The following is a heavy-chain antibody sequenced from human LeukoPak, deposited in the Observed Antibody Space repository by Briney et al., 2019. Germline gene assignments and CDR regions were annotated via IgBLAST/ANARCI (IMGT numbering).Heavy chain of an antibody. V-gene: IGHV1-46*01. D-gene: IGHD5-18*01. CDR1: GYTFTRHY. Sequence: ASVKVSCKASGYTFTRHYMHWVRRAPGQGLEWMGVIHPSGGSTSYAQNFQGRVTMTRDTSTSTVYVELSSLRSDDTAFYYCARATLDAAMVYWYFDLWGRGTLVTVSS. CDR2: IHPSGGST. CDR3: ARATLDAAMVYWYFDL. J-gene: IGHJ2*01.